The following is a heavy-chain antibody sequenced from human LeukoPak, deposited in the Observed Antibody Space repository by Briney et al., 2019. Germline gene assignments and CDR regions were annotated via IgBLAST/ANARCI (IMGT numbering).Heavy chain of an antibody. CDR3: ARRHSSGWYGYYYYYMDV. J-gene: IGHJ6*03. CDR1: GYTFTSYD. D-gene: IGHD6-19*01. CDR2: MNPNSGNT. V-gene: IGHV1-8*01. Sequence: ASVKVSCKASGYTFTSYDINWVRQATGQGLEWMGWMNPNSGNTGYAQKFQGRVTMTRNTSISTAYMELSSLRSEDTAVYYCARRHSSGWYGYYYYYMDVWGKGTTVTISS.